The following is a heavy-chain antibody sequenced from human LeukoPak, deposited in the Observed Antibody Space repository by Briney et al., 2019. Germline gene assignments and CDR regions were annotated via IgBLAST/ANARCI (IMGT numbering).Heavy chain of an antibody. CDR3: ARISLDAFDI. CDR2: IKQDGSEK. Sequence: PGGSLRLSCAAAGFNFSSYWMTWVRQAPGKGLEWVANIKQDGSEKYYVDSVKGRFTISRDNAKNSLYLQMNSLRAEDTAVYYCARISLDAFDIWGQGTMVTVSS. V-gene: IGHV3-7*04. J-gene: IGHJ3*02. CDR1: GFNFSSYW.